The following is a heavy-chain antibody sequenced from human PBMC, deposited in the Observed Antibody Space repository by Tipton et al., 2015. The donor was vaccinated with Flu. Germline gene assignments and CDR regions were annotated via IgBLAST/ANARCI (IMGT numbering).Heavy chain of an antibody. J-gene: IGHJ4*02. CDR1: GFTVSTNY. CDR3: ARDTSDCSGGSCDY. V-gene: IGHV3-53*01. Sequence: SLRLSCAASGFTVSTNYMSWVRQAPGKGLEWVSVIYSIGSTYYADSVKGRFTISRDNAKNTVYLQMNSLRVEDTAEYYCARDTSDCSGGSCDYWGQGTLVTVSS. CDR2: IYSIGST. D-gene: IGHD2-15*01.